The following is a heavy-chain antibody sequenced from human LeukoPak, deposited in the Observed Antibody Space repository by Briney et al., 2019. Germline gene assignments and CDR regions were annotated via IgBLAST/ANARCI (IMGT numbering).Heavy chain of an antibody. J-gene: IGHJ4*02. V-gene: IGHV3-30*02. CDR3: ARDRCTHGVCHNFAY. D-gene: IGHD2-8*01. CDR1: GFTFISYG. Sequence: GGSLRLSCAASGFTFISYGMYWVRQAPGKGLQWVALIWSDGSNKYYADSVKGRFTISRDNSKNTLYLQMDSVRADETAVYYCARDRCTHGVCHNFAYWGPGTLVTVSS. CDR2: IWSDGSNK.